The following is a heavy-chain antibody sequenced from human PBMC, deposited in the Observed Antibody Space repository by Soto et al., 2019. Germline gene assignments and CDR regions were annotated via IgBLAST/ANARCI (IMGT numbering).Heavy chain of an antibody. J-gene: IGHJ6*02. D-gene: IGHD4-17*01. CDR3: ARAPLGDYSLYYYYSYGMDV. Sequence: SETLSLTCTVSGGSVSSGGYYWSWIRQHPGKGLEWIGYIYYSGSTYYNPSHKSRVTISVDTSKNQFSLKLSSMTASDTAVYYCARAPLGDYSLYYYYSYGMDVWGQGTTVTVSS. V-gene: IGHV4-31*03. CDR2: IYYSGST. CDR1: GGSVSSGGYY.